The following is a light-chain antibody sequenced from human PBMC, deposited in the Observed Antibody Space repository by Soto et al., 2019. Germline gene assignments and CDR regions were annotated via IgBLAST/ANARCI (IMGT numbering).Light chain of an antibody. CDR3: CSSGGSPTYV. J-gene: IGLJ1*01. Sequence: QSVLTQPASVSGSPGQSITISCTGTSSNVGSYKLVSWYQQHPGKAPKLMIFKVNKRPSGVSNRFSGSKSGNTASLTISGLKVEDEADYYCCSSGGSPTYVFGTGTQLTVL. V-gene: IGLV2-23*02. CDR2: KVN. CDR1: SSNVGSYKL.